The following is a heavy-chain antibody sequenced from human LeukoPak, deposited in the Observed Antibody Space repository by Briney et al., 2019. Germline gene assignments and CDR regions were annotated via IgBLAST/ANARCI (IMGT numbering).Heavy chain of an antibody. CDR3: ARDENRRDPPDY. CDR2: ISSSSSHI. J-gene: IGHJ4*02. Sequence: GGSLRLSCAASGFMFTTYAMNWVRQAPGKGLEWVSSISSSSSHIYYADSVKGRFTISRDNAKNSLYLQMNSLRAEDTAVYYCARDENRRDPPDYWGQGTLVTVSS. V-gene: IGHV3-21*01. CDR1: GFMFTTYA. D-gene: IGHD1-14*01.